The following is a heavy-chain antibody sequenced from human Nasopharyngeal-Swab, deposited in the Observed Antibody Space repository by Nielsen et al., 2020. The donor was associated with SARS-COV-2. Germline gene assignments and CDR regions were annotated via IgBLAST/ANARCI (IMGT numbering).Heavy chain of an antibody. V-gene: IGHV3-21*01. CDR1: GFTFSNYS. D-gene: IGHD3-10*01. CDR2: VSSSTSYI. Sequence: GESLKISCAASGFTFSNYSMNWVRQAPGKGLEWVSSVSSSTSYIYYADSVKGRFTISRDNAKNSLYLQMNSLRAEDTAVYYWARDGFGESPYYYYYGMDVWGQGTTVTVSS. CDR3: ARDGFGESPYYYYYGMDV. J-gene: IGHJ6*02.